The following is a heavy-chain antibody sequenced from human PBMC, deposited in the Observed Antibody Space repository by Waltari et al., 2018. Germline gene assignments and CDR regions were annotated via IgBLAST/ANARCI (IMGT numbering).Heavy chain of an antibody. Sequence: QVQLVESGGGVVQPGRSLRLSCAASGFTFSSYGRHWVRQAPGKGLQWVAVIWYVGSNKDYADSVKGRFTISRENSKNTVYLQMNSLRAEDTAVYYCARDSYGMDVWGQGTTVTVSS. J-gene: IGHJ6*02. V-gene: IGHV3-33*01. CDR3: ARDSYGMDV. CDR2: IWYVGSNK. CDR1: GFTFSSYG.